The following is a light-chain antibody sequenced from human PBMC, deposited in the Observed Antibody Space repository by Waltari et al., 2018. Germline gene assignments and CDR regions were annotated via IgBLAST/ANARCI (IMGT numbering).Light chain of an antibody. V-gene: IGKV3-20*01. CDR1: QSVSSSY. CDR3: QQDGSSPLFT. Sequence: EIVLTQSPGTLSLSPGERATLSCRASQSVSSSYLAWFQQKPGQAPRLLIYAASSRATGIPDRFSGSGAGTDFTLTISRLEPEDFAVYDCQQDGSSPLFTFGPGTKVDIK. J-gene: IGKJ3*01. CDR2: AAS.